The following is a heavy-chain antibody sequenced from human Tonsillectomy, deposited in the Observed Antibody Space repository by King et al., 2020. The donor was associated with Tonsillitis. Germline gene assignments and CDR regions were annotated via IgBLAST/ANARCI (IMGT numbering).Heavy chain of an antibody. CDR3: ARSVSGSFDY. V-gene: IGHV4-39*01. D-gene: IGHD1-26*01. CDR1: GGSISSSDHY. Sequence: QLQESGPGVVKPSETLSLTCTVSGGSISSSDHYWAWIRQPPGKGLEWIGYMYYSGTIFYNPSRKSRITISGGTSENRFSLKFNFVTATDTAVYFCARSVSGSFDYWGQGALVTVSS. J-gene: IGHJ4*02. CDR2: MYYSGTI.